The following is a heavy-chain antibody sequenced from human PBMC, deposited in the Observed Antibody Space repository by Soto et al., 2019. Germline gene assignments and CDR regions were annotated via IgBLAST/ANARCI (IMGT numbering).Heavy chain of an antibody. CDR3: ARHLAVAARYGMDV. CDR2: IDPSDSYT. Sequence: GESLKISCKGSGYSFTSYWISWVCQMPGKGLEWMGRIDPSDSYTNYSPSFQGHVTISADKSISTAYLQWSSLKASDTAMYYCARHLAVAARYGMDVWGQGTTVTVSS. CDR1: GYSFTSYW. J-gene: IGHJ6*02. D-gene: IGHD6-19*01. V-gene: IGHV5-10-1*01.